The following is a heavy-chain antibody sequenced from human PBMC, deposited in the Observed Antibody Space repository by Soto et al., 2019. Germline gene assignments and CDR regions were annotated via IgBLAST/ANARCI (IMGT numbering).Heavy chain of an antibody. V-gene: IGHV3-64D*08. CDR3: VKVEYPRRWLHRTRYYFDY. CDR2: ISSNGGST. CDR1: GFTFSSYA. J-gene: IGHJ4*02. D-gene: IGHD5-12*01. Sequence: GGSLRLSCSASGFTFSSYAMHWVRQAPGKGLEYVSAISSNGGSTYYADSVKGRFTISRDNSKNTLYLQMSSLRAEDTAVYYCVKVEYPRRWLHRTRYYFDYWGQGTLVTVSS.